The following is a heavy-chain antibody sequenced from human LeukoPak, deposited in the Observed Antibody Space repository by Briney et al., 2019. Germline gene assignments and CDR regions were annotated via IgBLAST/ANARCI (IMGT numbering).Heavy chain of an antibody. CDR2: IYPGDSVT. J-gene: IGHJ3*02. V-gene: IGHV5-51*01. D-gene: IGHD4-23*01. CDR3: VRYEAATVVTPEAFDI. Sequence: GESLKISCKGSGYSFTSYWIGWVRQMPGKGLEWMGIIYPGDSVTRYSPSFQGQVTISADKSISTAYLQWSSLKASDTAMYYCVRYEAATVVTPEAFDIWGQGTMVTVSS. CDR1: GYSFTSYW.